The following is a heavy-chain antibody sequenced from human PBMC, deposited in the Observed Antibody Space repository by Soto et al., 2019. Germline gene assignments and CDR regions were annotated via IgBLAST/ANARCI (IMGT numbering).Heavy chain of an antibody. J-gene: IGHJ4*02. V-gene: IGHV3-23*01. CDR3: ARVLRGMGISVTGFDY. CDR2: ISGGGYSS. Sequence: GGSLRLSCAASGFTFSDYYMSWIRQAPGKGLEWVFGISGGGYSSYYADSVKGRFTISRDNSKNTLYLQMNTLRAEDTALYYCARVLRGMGISVTGFDYWGQGNMVTVSS. CDR1: GFTFSDYY. D-gene: IGHD6-19*01.